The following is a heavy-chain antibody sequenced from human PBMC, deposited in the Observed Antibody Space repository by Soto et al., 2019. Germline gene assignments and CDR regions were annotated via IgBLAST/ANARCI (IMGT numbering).Heavy chain of an antibody. J-gene: IGHJ4*02. D-gene: IGHD3-3*01. V-gene: IGHV3-30-3*01. CDR2: ISYDGSNK. Sequence: TGGSLRLSSAASGFTFSSCAMHWVRQAPGKGLEWVALISYDGSNKYYADSVKGRFTISRDNSKNTLYLQMNSLRAEDTAVYYCARVKIDLRFLEWSYYFAYSAQGTLVTGSS. CDR1: GFTFSSCA. CDR3: ARVKIDLRFLEWSYYFAY.